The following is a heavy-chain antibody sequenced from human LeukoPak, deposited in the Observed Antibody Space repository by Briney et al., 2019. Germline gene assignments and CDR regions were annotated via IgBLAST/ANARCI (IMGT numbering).Heavy chain of an antibody. CDR1: GGSISSYY. CDR3: ARAPVWTRGAFDI. CDR2: IYYSGST. J-gene: IGHJ3*02. Sequence: SETLSLTCTVSGGSISSYYWSWIRQPPGKGLELIGYIYYSGSTNYNPSLKSRVTISVDTSKNQFSLKLSSVTAADTAVYYCARAPVWTRGAFDIWGQGTMVTVSS. V-gene: IGHV4-59*08. D-gene: IGHD2-8*01.